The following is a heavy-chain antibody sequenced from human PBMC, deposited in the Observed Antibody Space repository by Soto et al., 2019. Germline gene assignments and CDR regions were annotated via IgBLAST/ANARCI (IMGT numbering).Heavy chain of an antibody. CDR1: NGSISPNY. CDR2: IYYAGIT. CDR3: ARLGAYYQAMDS. Sequence: TLSLTCTVSNGSISPNYWSWIRQPPGKGLEWIGYIYYAGITTYNPSLQSRVSISVDTSKNEVSLKLTSVTAADTAVYFCARLGAYYQAMDSWGQGTLVTVSS. J-gene: IGHJ1*01. V-gene: IGHV4-59*08. D-gene: IGHD3-22*01.